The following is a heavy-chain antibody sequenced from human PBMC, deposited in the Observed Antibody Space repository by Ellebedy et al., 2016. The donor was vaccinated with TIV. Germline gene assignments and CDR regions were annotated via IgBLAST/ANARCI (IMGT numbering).Heavy chain of an antibody. J-gene: IGHJ4*02. CDR1: GFTFSNYA. Sequence: PGGSLRLSCAAYGFTFSNYAMHWVRQAQGTGLDWVAVISSVGSNYYYADSVKGRFTISRDISKNPLYLQMNSLKPEDTAVYYCARGQWAMVTEMDYWGQGTLVTVSS. D-gene: IGHD5-18*01. CDR3: ARGQWAMVTEMDY. V-gene: IGHV3-30-3*01. CDR2: ISSVGSNY.